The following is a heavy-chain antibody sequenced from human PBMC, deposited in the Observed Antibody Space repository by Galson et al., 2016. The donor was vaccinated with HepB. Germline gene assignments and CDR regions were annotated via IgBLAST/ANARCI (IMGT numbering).Heavy chain of an antibody. CDR1: GFTFSNYA. CDR2: FSSNGGDT. Sequence: LRLSCAASGFTFSNYAMHWVRQAPGKGLEYVSAFSSNGGDTYYADSVKGRFTISRDNSKNTLYLQMSSLRAEDTAVYYCVKGDYGDYPYYFDYWGQGTLVTVSS. D-gene: IGHD4-17*01. CDR3: VKGDYGDYPYYFDY. J-gene: IGHJ4*02. V-gene: IGHV3-64D*08.